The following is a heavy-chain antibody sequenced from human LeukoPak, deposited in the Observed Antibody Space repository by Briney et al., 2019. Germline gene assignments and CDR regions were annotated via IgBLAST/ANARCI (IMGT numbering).Heavy chain of an antibody. CDR2: IIPIFGTA. V-gene: IGHV1-69*05. J-gene: IGHJ6*03. CDR3: ARGSYYYDGSGYTAKYYYYYYMDV. Sequence: GASVKVSCKASGGTFSSYAISWVRQAPGQGLEWMGGIIPIFGTANYAQKFQGRVTITTDESTSTAYMELSSLRSEDTAVYYCARGSYYYDGSGYTAKYYYYYYMDVWGKGTTVTVSS. D-gene: IGHD3-22*01. CDR1: GGTFSSYA.